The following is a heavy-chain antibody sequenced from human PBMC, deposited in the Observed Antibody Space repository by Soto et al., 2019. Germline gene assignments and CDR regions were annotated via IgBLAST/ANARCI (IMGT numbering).Heavy chain of an antibody. V-gene: IGHV1-3*01. J-gene: IGHJ4*02. CDR3: ARDGRADNYGDYIDY. CDR2: INADNGNT. Sequence: QVQLVQSGAEVKKPGASVKVSCKASGYTFTSYAIHWVRQAPGQRLEWMGWINADNGNTIYSQKFQGRVTITRDTSATTAYMELSNLRSEDTAVYYCARDGRADNYGDYIDYWGQGSRVTVAS. CDR1: GYTFTSYA. D-gene: IGHD4-17*01.